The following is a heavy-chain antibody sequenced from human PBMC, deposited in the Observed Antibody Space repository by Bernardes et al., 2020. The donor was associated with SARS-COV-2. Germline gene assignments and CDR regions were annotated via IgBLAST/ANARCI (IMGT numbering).Heavy chain of an antibody. CDR2: ISAYNGRT. Sequence: GQGLEWMGWISAYNGRTDYAPKFQGRVTITTDTSTSTAYMELRSLRSDDTALYYCAKDRAYNGYEDWGQGTLVTVSS. CDR3: AKDRAYNGYED. V-gene: IGHV1-18*01. D-gene: IGHD5-12*01. J-gene: IGHJ4*02.